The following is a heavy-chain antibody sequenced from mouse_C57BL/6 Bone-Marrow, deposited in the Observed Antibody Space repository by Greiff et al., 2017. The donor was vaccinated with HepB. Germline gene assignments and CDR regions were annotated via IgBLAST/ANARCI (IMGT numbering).Heavy chain of an antibody. CDR2: IYPYNGVS. J-gene: IGHJ3*01. D-gene: IGHD2-1*01. CDR1: GYSFTGYY. CDR3: ARSLYYGSPWVAY. Sequence: VQLQQSGPELVKPGASVKISCKASGYSFTGYYMHWVKQSHGNILDWIGYIYPYNGVSSYNQKFKGNATVTVDKSSSTAYMELRSLTSEDSAVYYCARSLYYGSPWVAYWGQGTLVTVSA. V-gene: IGHV1-31*01.